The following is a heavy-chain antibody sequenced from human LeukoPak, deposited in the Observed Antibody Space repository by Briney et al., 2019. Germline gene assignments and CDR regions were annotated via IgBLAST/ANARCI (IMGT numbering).Heavy chain of an antibody. J-gene: IGHJ2*01. CDR2: LSHRGSS. V-gene: IGHV4-38-2*02. CDR1: GDSISSDYH. D-gene: IGHD3-3*01. CDR3: ARGRGIFGVDTNDWYFDV. Sequence: SETLSLTCIVSGDSISSDYHWGWIRQPPGKGLEWVRSLSHRGSSYYNPSLKTRVTMSVDTSKNQFSLDLSSATAADTAVYYCARGRGIFGVDTNDWYFDVWGRGTLVTVSS.